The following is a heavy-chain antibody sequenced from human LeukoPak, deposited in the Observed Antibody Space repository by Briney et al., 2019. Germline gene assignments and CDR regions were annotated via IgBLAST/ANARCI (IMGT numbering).Heavy chain of an antibody. J-gene: IGHJ4*02. CDR2: IYYSGST. CDR1: GGSISTSSYY. CDR3: ARSKDILTGYCFDY. Sequence: SETLSLTCTVSGGSISTSSYYWGWIRQPPGKGLECIGNIYYSGSTYYNPSLKSRVTISVDTSKNQFSLKLSSVTAADTAVYYCARSKDILTGYCFDYWGQGTLVTVSS. V-gene: IGHV4-39*07. D-gene: IGHD3-9*01.